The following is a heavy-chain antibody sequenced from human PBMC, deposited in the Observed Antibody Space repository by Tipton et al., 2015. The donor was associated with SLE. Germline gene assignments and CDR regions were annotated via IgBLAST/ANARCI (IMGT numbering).Heavy chain of an antibody. CDR2: IYYSGST. J-gene: IGHJ2*01. Sequence: TLSLTCAVYGGSISSHYWSWIRQPPGKGLEWIGYIYYSGSTNYNPSLKSRVTISVDTSKNQFSLKLSSVTAADTAVYYCARDRLPWYFDLWGRGTLVTVSS. CDR1: GGSISSHY. V-gene: IGHV4-59*11. CDR3: ARDRLPWYFDL.